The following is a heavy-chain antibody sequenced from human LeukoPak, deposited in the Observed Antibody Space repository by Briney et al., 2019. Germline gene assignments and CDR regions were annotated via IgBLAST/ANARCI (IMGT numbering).Heavy chain of an antibody. V-gene: IGHV3-7*01. D-gene: IGHD3-16*01. CDR2: IKEDGTRK. Sequence: GGSLRLSCVASGFTFTNTWINWVRQAPGKGLDWVAHIKEDGTRKYYVDSVRGRFTISRDNAKNSLFLQMNSLRVEDTAVFYCVAWGSLVVWGQGTLVTVSS. CDR1: GFTFTNTW. CDR3: VAWGSLVV. J-gene: IGHJ4*02.